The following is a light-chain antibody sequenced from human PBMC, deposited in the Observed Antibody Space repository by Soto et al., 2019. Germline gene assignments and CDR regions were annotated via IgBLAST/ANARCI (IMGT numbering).Light chain of an antibody. J-gene: IGLJ1*01. CDR1: SSDVGSYSL. V-gene: IGLV2-23*01. CDR2: EGS. Sequence: QSALTQPASVSGSPGQSITISCTGTSSDVGSYSLVSWYQQHPGKAPKLMIYEGSKRPSGVSNRFSGSKSGNTASLTISGLQADDEADYYCCSHAGSSNRYVFGAGTKLTVL. CDR3: CSHAGSSNRYV.